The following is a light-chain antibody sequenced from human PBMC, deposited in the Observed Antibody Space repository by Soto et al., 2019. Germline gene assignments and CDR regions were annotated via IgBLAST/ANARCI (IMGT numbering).Light chain of an antibody. J-gene: IGKJ1*01. Sequence: EVVLTQSPGTLSLSPGERATLSCRASQNIRGNELAWYQQKPGQAPRLLIYRGSSRATGIPDRFSGRGSGTDFTLTFSRLEPEDFAVYYCQDYGTSAPWTFGQGTNVGIK. V-gene: IGKV3-20*01. CDR3: QDYGTSAPWT. CDR1: QNIRGNE. CDR2: RGS.